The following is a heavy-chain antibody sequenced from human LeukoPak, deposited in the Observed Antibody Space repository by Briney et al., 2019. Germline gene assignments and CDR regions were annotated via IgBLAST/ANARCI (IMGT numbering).Heavy chain of an antibody. CDR2: ISGGGGIT. J-gene: IGHJ4*02. CDR3: AKGGSTVTTEDVVDY. D-gene: IGHD4-17*01. V-gene: IGHV3-23*01. CDR1: ALTFSRSA. Sequence: GGSLRLSCAASALTFSRSAMSWARQAPGKGLEWVSVISGGGGITNYADSVKGRFTISRDNSNNTLSLQMNSLRVEDTAVYYCAKGGSTVTTEDVVDYWGQGTLVTVSS.